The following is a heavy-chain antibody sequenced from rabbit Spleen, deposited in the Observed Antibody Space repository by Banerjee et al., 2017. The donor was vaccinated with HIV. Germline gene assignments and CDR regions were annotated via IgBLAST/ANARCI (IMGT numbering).Heavy chain of an antibody. CDR3: ARDTGSGHYIDAYFDL. V-gene: IGHV1S40*01. CDR2: AYAGSSGST. J-gene: IGHJ4*01. CDR1: GFSFNSGYD. D-gene: IGHD1-1*01. Sequence: QSLEESGGGLVKPGASLTLTCKASGFSFNSGYDMCWVRQAPGKGLEWVACAYAGSSGSTYSATWATGRFTISKTSSTTVTLQMTSLTAADTATYFCARDTGSGHYIDAYFDLWGPGTLVTVS.